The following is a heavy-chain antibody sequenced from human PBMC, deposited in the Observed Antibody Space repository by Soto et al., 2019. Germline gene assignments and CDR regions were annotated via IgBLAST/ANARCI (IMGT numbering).Heavy chain of an antibody. CDR3: ARQIYDSDTGPNFQYYFDS. CDR1: GYSFAGYW. CDR2: IDPSDSQT. V-gene: IGHV5-10-1*01. Sequence: GESLKISCKGSGYSFAGYWITWVRQKPGKGLEWMGRIDPSDSQTYYSPSFRGHVTISVTKSITTVFLQWSSLRASDTAMYYCARQIYDSDTGPNFQYYFDSWGKGTPVTVSS. J-gene: IGHJ4*02. D-gene: IGHD3-22*01.